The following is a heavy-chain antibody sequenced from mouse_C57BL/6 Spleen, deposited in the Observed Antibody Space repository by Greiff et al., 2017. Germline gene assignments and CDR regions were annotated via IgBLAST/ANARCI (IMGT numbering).Heavy chain of an antibody. J-gene: IGHJ1*03. CDR1: GYTFTSYW. D-gene: IGHD1-1*01. CDR3: ARGATVVERYFDV. Sequence: VQLQQPGAELVKPGASVKLSCKASGYTFTSYWMHWVKQRPGQGLEWIGMIHPNSGSTNYNEKFKSKATLTVDKSSSTAYMQLSSLTSEDSAVYYCARGATVVERYFDVWGTGTTVTVSS. V-gene: IGHV1-64*01. CDR2: IHPNSGST.